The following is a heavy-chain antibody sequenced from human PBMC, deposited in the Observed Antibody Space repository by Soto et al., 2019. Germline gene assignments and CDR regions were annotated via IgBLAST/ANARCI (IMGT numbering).Heavy chain of an antibody. CDR3: ARDTTPFRGVFDY. J-gene: IGHJ4*02. V-gene: IGHV4-59*01. CDR2: IYYSGST. D-gene: IGHD3-10*01. CDR1: GGSISSYY. Sequence: SETLSLTCTVSGGSISSYYWSWIRQPPGKGLEWIGYIYYSGSTNYNPSLKSRVTISLDTSKNQFSLKLSSVTAADTAVYYCARDTTPFRGVFDYWGQGTLVTVSS.